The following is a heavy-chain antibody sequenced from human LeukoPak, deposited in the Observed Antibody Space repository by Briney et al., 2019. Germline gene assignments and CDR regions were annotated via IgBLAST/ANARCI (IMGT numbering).Heavy chain of an antibody. CDR2: ISSSGSTI. J-gene: IGHJ6*04. Sequence: GGSLRLSCAASGFTFSSYEMNRVRQAPGKGLEWVSYISSSGSTIYYADSVKGRFTISRDNAKNSLYLQMNSLRAEDTAVYYCARDVNQRPYYYGMDVWGKGTTVTVSS. V-gene: IGHV3-48*03. D-gene: IGHD2-2*01. CDR1: GFTFSSYE. CDR3: ARDVNQRPYYYGMDV.